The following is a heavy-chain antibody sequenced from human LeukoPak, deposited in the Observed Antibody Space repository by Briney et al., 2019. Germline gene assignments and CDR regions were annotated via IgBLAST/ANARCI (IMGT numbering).Heavy chain of an antibody. D-gene: IGHD1-14*01. CDR2: ISGSGGST. CDR1: GFTFSNYA. CDR3: ARKPGIGARYFDL. Sequence: GGSLRLSCAASGFTFSNYAMSWVRQAPGKGLEWVSAISGSGGSTYYADSVKGRFTISRDNSKNTMYLQMNSLTAEDTAVYYCARKPGIGARYFDLWGRGTLVTVSS. J-gene: IGHJ2*01. V-gene: IGHV3-23*01.